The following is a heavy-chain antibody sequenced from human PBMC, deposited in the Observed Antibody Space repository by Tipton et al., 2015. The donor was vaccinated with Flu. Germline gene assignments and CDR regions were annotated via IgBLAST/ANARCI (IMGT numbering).Heavy chain of an antibody. Sequence: TLSLTCTVFGGSISSYYWSWIRQPPGKGLEWIGYIYYSVSTNNNPSLNRRVTTSVDTPKNQFSLNLSSVTAAHTAVCYCATSGWRDPRGSFDFWGQGTLVTVSS. V-gene: IGHV4-59*03. D-gene: IGHD2-2*01. CDR3: ATSGWRDPRGSFDF. CDR1: GGSISSYY. J-gene: IGHJ4*02. CDR2: IYYSVST.